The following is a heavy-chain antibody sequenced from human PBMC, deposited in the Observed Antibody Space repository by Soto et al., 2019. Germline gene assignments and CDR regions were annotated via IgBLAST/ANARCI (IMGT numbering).Heavy chain of an antibody. CDR3: ARDLYDFWSPTPYYYYGMDV. D-gene: IGHD3-3*01. Sequence: GASVKVSCKASGGTFSSYAISWVRQAPGQGLEWMGGTIPIFGTANYAQKFQGRVTITADESTSTAYMELSGLRSEDTAVYYCARDLYDFWSPTPYYYYGMDVWGQGTTVTVSS. V-gene: IGHV1-69*13. J-gene: IGHJ6*02. CDR2: TIPIFGTA. CDR1: GGTFSSYA.